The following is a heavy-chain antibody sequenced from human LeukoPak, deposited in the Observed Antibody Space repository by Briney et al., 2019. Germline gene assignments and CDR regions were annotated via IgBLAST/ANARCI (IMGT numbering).Heavy chain of an antibody. J-gene: IGHJ4*02. V-gene: IGHV3-30*02. CDR2: IRYDGSNK. CDR1: GFTFSSYG. CDR3: RYYGSGSYYTLDY. D-gene: IGHD3-10*01. Sequence: GGSLRLSCAASGFTFSSYGMHWVRQAPGKGPEWVAFIRYDGSNKYYADSVKGRFTISRDNSKNTLYLQMNSLRAEDTAVYYCRYYGSGSYYTLDYWGQGTLVTVSS.